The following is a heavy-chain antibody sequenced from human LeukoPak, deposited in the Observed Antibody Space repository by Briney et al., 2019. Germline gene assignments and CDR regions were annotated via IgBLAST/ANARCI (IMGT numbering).Heavy chain of an antibody. J-gene: IGHJ6*02. CDR2: MNPNSGNT. CDR1: GYTFTSYD. D-gene: IGHD3-10*01. Sequence: GAPVKVSCKASGYTFTSYDINWVRQATGQGLEWMGWMNPNSGNTGYAQKFQGRVTMTRNTSISTAYMELSSLRSEDTAVYYCARGLYYYGSGSYYTTYYYYGMDVWGQGTTVTVSS. CDR3: ARGLYYYGSGSYYTTYYYYGMDV. V-gene: IGHV1-8*01.